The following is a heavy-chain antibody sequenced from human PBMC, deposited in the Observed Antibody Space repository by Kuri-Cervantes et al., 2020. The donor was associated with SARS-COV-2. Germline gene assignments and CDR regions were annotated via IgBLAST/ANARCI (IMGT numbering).Heavy chain of an antibody. CDR1: GGSFSGYY. Sequence: SQTLSLTCAVYGGSFSGYYWSWIRQPPGKGLEWIGEINHSGSINYNPSLKSRVTISVDTSKNQFSLQLNSVTPEDTAVYYCARGNSFDYWGQGTLVTVSS. D-gene: IGHD4-23*01. CDR3: ARGNSFDY. CDR2: INHSGSI. V-gene: IGHV4-34*01. J-gene: IGHJ4*02.